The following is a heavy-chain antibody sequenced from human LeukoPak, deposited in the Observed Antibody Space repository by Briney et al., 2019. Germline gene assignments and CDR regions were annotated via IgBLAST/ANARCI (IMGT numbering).Heavy chain of an antibody. CDR1: GFTFSSYE. CDR3: ARDNYDSSGYYFD. J-gene: IGHJ4*02. V-gene: IGHV3-48*03. Sequence: GGSVRLSCAASGFTFSSYEMNWVRQAPGKGLEWVSYISSSGSTTHYADSVKGRFTISRDNAKNSLYLQMNSLRAEDTAVYYCARDNYDSSGYYFDWGQGTLVTVSS. CDR2: ISSSGSTT. D-gene: IGHD3-22*01.